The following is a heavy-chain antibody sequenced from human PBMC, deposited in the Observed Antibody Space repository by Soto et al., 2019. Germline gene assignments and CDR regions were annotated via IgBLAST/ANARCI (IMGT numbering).Heavy chain of an antibody. V-gene: IGHV3-23*01. Sequence: EVQLLESGGGLVQPGGSLRLSCAASGFTFISYAMSWVRQAPGKGLEWVSAISGSGGSTYYADSVKGRFTISRDNSKNTLYLQMTSLTADDTAVYYCAKDMWFDPWGRGTLVTISS. J-gene: IGHJ5*02. CDR1: GFTFISYA. CDR2: ISGSGGST. CDR3: AKDMWFDP.